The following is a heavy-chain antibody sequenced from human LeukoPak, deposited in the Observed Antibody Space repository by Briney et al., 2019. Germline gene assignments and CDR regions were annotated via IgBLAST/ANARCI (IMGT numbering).Heavy chain of an antibody. Sequence: SETLSLTCTVSGGSISSSSYYWGWIRQPPGKGLEWIGYIYYSGSTNYNPSLKSRVTISVDTSKNQFSLKLSSVTAADTAVYYCARELGRRFGEVEHWGQGTLVTVSS. CDR2: IYYSGST. CDR3: ARELGRRFGEVEH. CDR1: GGSISSSSYY. D-gene: IGHD3-10*01. V-gene: IGHV4-61*01. J-gene: IGHJ1*01.